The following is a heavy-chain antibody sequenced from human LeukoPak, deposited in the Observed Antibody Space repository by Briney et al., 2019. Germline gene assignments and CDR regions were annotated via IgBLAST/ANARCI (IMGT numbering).Heavy chain of an antibody. V-gene: IGHV3-30-3*01. CDR1: GFTFSSYA. CDR2: IAYDGSYK. D-gene: IGHD2-8*01. J-gene: IGHJ5*02. Sequence: GRSLRLSRAASGFTFSSYAMHWVRQAPGKGLEWVAAIAYDGSYKYYADSVKGRFTISRDNSKNTLYLQMNSLRAEDTAVYYCARDKLLAYGNWFDPWGQGTLVTVSS. CDR3: ARDKLLAYGNWFDP.